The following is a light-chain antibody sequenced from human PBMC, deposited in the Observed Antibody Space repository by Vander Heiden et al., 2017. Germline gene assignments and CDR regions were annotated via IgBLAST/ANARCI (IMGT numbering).Light chain of an antibody. CDR3: QQYNSYPYT. J-gene: IGKJ2*01. CDR2: KAS. CDR1: QSISSW. V-gene: IGKV1-5*03. Sequence: DIQMTQSPSTLSASVGDRVTITCRASQSISSWLAWYQQKPGKAPKLLIYKASSLESGVPSRFSGSGSGAEFTLTISSLQPDDFATYYCQQYNSYPYTFGQGTKLEIK.